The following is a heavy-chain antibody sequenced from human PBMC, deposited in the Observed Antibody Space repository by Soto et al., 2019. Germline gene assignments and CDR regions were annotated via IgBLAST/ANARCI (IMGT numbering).Heavy chain of an antibody. Sequence: GGSLRLSCAASGFTFSSYAMHWVRQAPGAGLEWVAVISYEGSNKYYADSVKGRFTISRDNSKNTLYLQMNSLRTEDTAVYYCARVLGGMATVPFDYWGQGALVTVSS. V-gene: IGHV3-30-3*01. CDR3: ARVLGGMATVPFDY. D-gene: IGHD4-4*01. CDR2: ISYEGSNK. CDR1: GFTFSSYA. J-gene: IGHJ4*02.